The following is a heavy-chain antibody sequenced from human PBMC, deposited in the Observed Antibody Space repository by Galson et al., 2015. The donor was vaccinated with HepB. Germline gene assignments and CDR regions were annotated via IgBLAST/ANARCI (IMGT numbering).Heavy chain of an antibody. J-gene: IGHJ4*02. CDR3: ARVTEWLAPIDY. CDR1: GFIFNNYG. V-gene: IGHV1-18*01. Sequence: SVKVSCKASGFIFNNYGISWVRQAPGQGLECMGWISVYNGNRNYAQKFQGRVTMTTDASTTTAYMELRSLRSDDTAVYFCARVTEWLAPIDYWGQGTLVTVAS. CDR2: ISVYNGNR. D-gene: IGHD6-19*01.